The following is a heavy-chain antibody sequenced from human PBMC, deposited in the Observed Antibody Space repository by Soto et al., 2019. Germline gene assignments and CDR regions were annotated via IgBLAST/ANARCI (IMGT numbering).Heavy chain of an antibody. CDR2: ITSSGATI. CDR3: ARDLYSGSYSEAY. CDR1: GFSFSDYS. V-gene: IGHV3-48*02. J-gene: IGHJ4*02. D-gene: IGHD1-26*01. Sequence: GGSLRLSCAASGFSFSDYSMNWVRQAPGKGLEWVSKITSSGATIHYADSVKGRFTISRDNGMNSLYLEMNSLRDEDTAVYYCARDLYSGSYSEAYWGQGALVTVSS.